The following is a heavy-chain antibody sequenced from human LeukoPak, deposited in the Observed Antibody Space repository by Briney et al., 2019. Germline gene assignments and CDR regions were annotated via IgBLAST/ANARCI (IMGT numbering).Heavy chain of an antibody. J-gene: IGHJ4*02. D-gene: IGHD5-12*01. CDR1: GFTFSSYW. CDR3: ARGPSGYHNT. V-gene: IGHV3-7*01. Sequence: GGSLRLSCAASGFTFSSYWTSWVRQAPGKGLEWVANIKQDGSEKHYVDSVKGRFTISRDNAENSLYLQMNSLRAEDTAVYYCARGPSGYHNTGGQGALVTVSS. CDR2: IKQDGSEK.